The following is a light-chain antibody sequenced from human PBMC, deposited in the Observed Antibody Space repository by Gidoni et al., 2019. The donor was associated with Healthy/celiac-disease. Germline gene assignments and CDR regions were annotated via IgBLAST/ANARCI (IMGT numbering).Light chain of an antibody. J-gene: IGKJ3*01. V-gene: IGKV1-39*01. CDR1: QSISSY. CDR2: AAS. CDR3: QQSYSTPR. Sequence: IQVNQSPSSLSASVGDRVTITCRASQSISSYLNWYQQKPGKAPKLLIYAASSLQSGVPSRFSGSGSGTDFTLTISSLQPEDFATYYCQQSYSTPRFGPGTKVDIK.